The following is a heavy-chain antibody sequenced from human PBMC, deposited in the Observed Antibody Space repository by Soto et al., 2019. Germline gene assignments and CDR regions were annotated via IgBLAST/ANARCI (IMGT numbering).Heavy chain of an antibody. V-gene: IGHV4-34*01. J-gene: IGHJ5*02. CDR3: ARGLVTYGSGSYYNVRWFDP. D-gene: IGHD3-10*01. Sequence: SETLSLTCAVYGGSFSGYYWSWIRQPPGEGLEWIGEINHSGSTNYNPSLKSRVTISVDTSKNQFSLKLSSVTAADTAVYYCARGLVTYGSGSYYNVRWFDPWGQGTLVTVSS. CDR1: GGSFSGYY. CDR2: INHSGST.